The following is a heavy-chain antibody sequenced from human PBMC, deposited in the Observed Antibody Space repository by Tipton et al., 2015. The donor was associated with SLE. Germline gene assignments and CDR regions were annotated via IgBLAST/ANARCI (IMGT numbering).Heavy chain of an antibody. Sequence: LSCTVSGGSISSYYWSWIRQPPGKGLEWIAYIYYTGSTNYKSSLKSRVTISVDTSKNQFSLKLSSVTAADTAVYYCASGAATDYFDYWGQGTLVTVSS. V-gene: IGHV4-59*01. CDR3: ASGAATDYFDY. CDR2: IYYTGST. CDR1: GGSISSYY. J-gene: IGHJ4*02. D-gene: IGHD2-15*01.